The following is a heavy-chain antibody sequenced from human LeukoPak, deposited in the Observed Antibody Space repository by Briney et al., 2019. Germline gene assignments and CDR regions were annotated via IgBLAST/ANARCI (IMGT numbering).Heavy chain of an antibody. CDR2: IWYDGRNK. CDR3: AREFVGHYYDSSGYYYVPPRVYFYYYMDV. Sequence: GGSLRLSCAASGFTFSSHGMHWVRQAPGKGLEWVAVIWYDGRNKYYADSVKGRFTISRDNSKNTLYLQMNSLRAEDTAVYYCAREFVGHYYDSSGYYYVPPRVYFYYYMDVWGKGTTVTVSS. J-gene: IGHJ6*03. CDR1: GFTFSSHG. D-gene: IGHD3-22*01. V-gene: IGHV3-33*01.